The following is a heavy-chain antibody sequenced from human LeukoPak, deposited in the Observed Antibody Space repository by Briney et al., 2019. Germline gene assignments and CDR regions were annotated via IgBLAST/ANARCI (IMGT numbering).Heavy chain of an antibody. CDR1: GGSISSSSYY. Sequence: SETLSLTCTVSGGSISSSSYYWGWIRQPPGKGLEWIGSIYYSGSTYYNPSLKSRVTISVDTSKNQFSLKLSSVTAADTAVYYCARDYVWGSSESDYWGQGTLVTVSS. CDR2: IYYSGST. CDR3: ARDYVWGSSESDY. J-gene: IGHJ4*02. D-gene: IGHD7-27*01. V-gene: IGHV4-39*07.